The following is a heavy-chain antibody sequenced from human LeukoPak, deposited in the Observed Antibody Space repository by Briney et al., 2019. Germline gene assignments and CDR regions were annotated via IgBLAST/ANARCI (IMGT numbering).Heavy chain of an antibody. CDR2: INPNSGGT. CDR1: GYTFTGYY. J-gene: IGHJ5*02. V-gene: IGHV1-2*02. CDR3: ARDIERHPFWDWFDP. Sequence: EASVKVSCKASGYTFTGYYMHWVRQAPGQGLEWMGWINPNSGGTNYAQKFQGRVTMTRDTSISTAYMELSRLRSDDTAVYYCARDIERHPFWDWFDPWGQGTLVTVSS. D-gene: IGHD3-16*01.